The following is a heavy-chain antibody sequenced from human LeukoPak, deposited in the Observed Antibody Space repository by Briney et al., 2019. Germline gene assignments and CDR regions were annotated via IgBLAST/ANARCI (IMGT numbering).Heavy chain of an antibody. D-gene: IGHD1-26*01. CDR2: IYYSGGT. CDR1: GGSISSSSYY. Sequence: SETLSLTCTVSGGSISSSSYYWGWIRQPPGKGLEWIGSIYYSGGTYYNPSLKSRVTISVDTSKNQFSLKLSSVTAADTAVYYCARIIVGATTKDAFDIWGQGTMVTVSS. J-gene: IGHJ3*02. V-gene: IGHV4-39*01. CDR3: ARIIVGATTKDAFDI.